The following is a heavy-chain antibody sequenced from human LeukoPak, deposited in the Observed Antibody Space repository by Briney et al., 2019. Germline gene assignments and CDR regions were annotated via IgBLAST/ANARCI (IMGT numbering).Heavy chain of an antibody. Sequence: GESQKISCKGSGYSFTSYWIGWVRQMPEKGLEWMGIIYPGDSDTRYSPSFQGQVTISADKSINTAFVQWSSLKASDTAIYYCARRTPEYTNRWYFDLWGRGTLVTVSS. V-gene: IGHV5-51*01. CDR1: GYSFTSYW. CDR2: IYPGDSDT. J-gene: IGHJ2*01. D-gene: IGHD6-6*01. CDR3: ARRTPEYTNRWYFDL.